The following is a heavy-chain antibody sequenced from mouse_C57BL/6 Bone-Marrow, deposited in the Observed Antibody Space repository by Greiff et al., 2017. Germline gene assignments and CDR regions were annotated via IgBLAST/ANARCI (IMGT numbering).Heavy chain of an antibody. J-gene: IGHJ4*01. CDR1: GYTFTSYW. CDR3: ASGAMRLWLRPLYAMDD. CDR2: INPSSGYT. Sequence: VQLQQSGAELAKPGASVKLSCKASGYTFTSYWMHWVKQRPGQGLEWIGYINPSSGYTKYNQKFKDKATLTADKSSSTAYMQLSSLTYEDSAVYYCASGAMRLWLRPLYAMDDWGQGTSVTVSS. D-gene: IGHD3-1*01. V-gene: IGHV1-7*01.